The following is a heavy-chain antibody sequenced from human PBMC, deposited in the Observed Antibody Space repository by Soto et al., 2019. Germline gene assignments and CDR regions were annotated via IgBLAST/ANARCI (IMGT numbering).Heavy chain of an antibody. V-gene: IGHV4-39*07. Sequence: SETLSLTCTVSGGSISSSSYYWGWIRQPPGKGLEWIGSIYYSGGTNYNPSLKSRVTISVDTSKNQFSLKLSSVTAADTAVYYCARCWVSGMVRGDDYYYYMDVWGKGTTVTVSS. D-gene: IGHD3-10*01. J-gene: IGHJ6*03. CDR1: GGSISSSSYY. CDR3: ARCWVSGMVRGDDYYYYMDV. CDR2: IYYSGGT.